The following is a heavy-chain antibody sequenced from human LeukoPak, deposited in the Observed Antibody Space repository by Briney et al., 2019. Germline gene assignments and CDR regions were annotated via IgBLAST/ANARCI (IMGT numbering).Heavy chain of an antibody. D-gene: IGHD6-19*01. V-gene: IGHV3-53*01. CDR2: IYSGGST. J-gene: IGHJ3*02. CDR1: GFTLSSYA. Sequence: GGSLRLSCAASGFTLSSYALNWVRQAPGKGLEWASVIYSGGSTYYADSVKGRFTISRDNSKNTLYLQMNSLRAEDTAVYYCARYSSGWYGAFDIWGQGTMVTVSS. CDR3: ARYSSGWYGAFDI.